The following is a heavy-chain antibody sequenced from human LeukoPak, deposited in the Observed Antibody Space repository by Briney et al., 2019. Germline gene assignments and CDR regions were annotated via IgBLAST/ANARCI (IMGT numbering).Heavy chain of an antibody. CDR1: GFTFSSYG. Sequence: GGSLRLSCAASGFTFSSYGMHWVRQAPGKGLEWVAVIWYDGSNKYYADSVKGRFTISRDNSKNTLYLQMNSLRAGDTAVYYCAKDGGYCSSTSCRHNWFDPWGQGTLVTVSS. J-gene: IGHJ5*02. CDR3: AKDGGYCSSTSCRHNWFDP. CDR2: IWYDGSNK. V-gene: IGHV3-30*02. D-gene: IGHD2-2*01.